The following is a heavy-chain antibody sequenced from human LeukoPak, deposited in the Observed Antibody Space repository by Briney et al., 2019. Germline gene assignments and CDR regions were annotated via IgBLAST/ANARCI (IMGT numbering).Heavy chain of an antibody. J-gene: IGHJ4*02. D-gene: IGHD1-26*01. Sequence: PGGSLRLSCTAYGFTFSSYAMSWVRQAPGKGLEWVSAISGSGGSTYYADSVKGRFTISRDNSKNTLYLQMNSLRAEDTAVYYCAKSEWELSYFDYWGQGTLVTVSS. CDR1: GFTFSSYA. CDR2: ISGSGGST. V-gene: IGHV3-23*01. CDR3: AKSEWELSYFDY.